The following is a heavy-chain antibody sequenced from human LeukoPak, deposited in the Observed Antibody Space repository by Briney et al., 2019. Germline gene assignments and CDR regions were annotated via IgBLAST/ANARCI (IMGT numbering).Heavy chain of an antibody. J-gene: IGHJ4*02. Sequence: KTGGSLRLSCAASGFTFSSYAMSWVRQAPGKGLEWVGRIKSRNDGGTVDYAAPVKGRFTISRDDSKNTLYVQMISLRIEDTAVYYCITTTFYYGGKGYWGQGTLVTVSS. CDR2: IKSRNDGGTV. CDR3: ITTTFYYGGKGY. V-gene: IGHV3-15*01. D-gene: IGHD4-23*01. CDR1: GFTFSSYA.